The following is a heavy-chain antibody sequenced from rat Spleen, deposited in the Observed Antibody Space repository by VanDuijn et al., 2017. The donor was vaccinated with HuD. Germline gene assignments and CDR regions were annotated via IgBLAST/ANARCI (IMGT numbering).Heavy chain of an antibody. V-gene: IGHV3-1*01. Sequence: EVQLQESGPGLVKPSQSLSLTCSVTFYSITSNYWDWIRKFPGNKMEWIGHISYSGSTNYNPSLKSRISITRDTSKNQFFLQLNSVTTEDTATYYCARRRGQVYNNYFDYWGQGVMVTVSS. CDR2: ISYSGST. D-gene: IGHD1-10*01. CDR1: FYSITSNY. CDR3: ARRRGQVYNNYFDY. J-gene: IGHJ2*01.